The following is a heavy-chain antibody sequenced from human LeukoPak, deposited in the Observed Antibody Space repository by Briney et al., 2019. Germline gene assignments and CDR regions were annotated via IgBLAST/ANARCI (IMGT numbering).Heavy chain of an antibody. J-gene: IGHJ4*02. D-gene: IGHD2/OR15-2a*01. V-gene: IGHV3-48*03. CDR3: VRGRILGLDSSFDC. CDR2: LDRGGSNI. Sequence: GGYLRLSCAASGFTVSNYERHWVRQAPGKGLEWISYLDRGGSNIYYADSARGRFTISSDNAQESVNLQMSSLRGHDTAVYYCVRGRILGLDSSFDCWGEGDLVTVSS. CDR1: GFTVSNYE.